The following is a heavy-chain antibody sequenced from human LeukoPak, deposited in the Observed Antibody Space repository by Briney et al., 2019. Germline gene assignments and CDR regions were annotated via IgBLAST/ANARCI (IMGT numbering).Heavy chain of an antibody. CDR3: ARDLTGSGSRNVGYNWFDP. J-gene: IGHJ5*02. D-gene: IGHD1-26*01. CDR2: IYTSGST. V-gene: IGHV4-61*02. CDR1: GGSISSGSYY. Sequence: SETLSLTCTVSGGSISSGSYYWSWIRQPAGKGLEWIGRIYTSGSTNYNPSLKSRVTMSVDTSKNQFSLKLSSVTAADTAVYYCARDLTGSGSRNVGYNWFDPWGQGTLVTVSS.